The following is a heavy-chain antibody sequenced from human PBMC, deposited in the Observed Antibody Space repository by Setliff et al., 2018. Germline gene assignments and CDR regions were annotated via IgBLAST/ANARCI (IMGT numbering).Heavy chain of an antibody. Sequence: GESLKISCKGSGYSFTNYWIGWVRQMPGKGLEWMGIIYPGDSDSRYSPSFQGQVTITADKSISTAYLQWGSLKASDTAMYYCARLLPYCDGNKCCPDAFDIWGQGTMVTVSS. D-gene: IGHD2-21*01. CDR2: IYPGDSDS. V-gene: IGHV5-51*01. J-gene: IGHJ3*02. CDR3: ARLLPYCDGNKCCPDAFDI. CDR1: GYSFTNYW.